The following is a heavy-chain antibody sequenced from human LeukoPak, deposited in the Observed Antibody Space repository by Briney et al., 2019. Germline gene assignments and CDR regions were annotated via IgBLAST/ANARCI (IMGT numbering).Heavy chain of an antibody. CDR3: ARHNFGENYDFWSGPYWYFDL. CDR1: GGSISSYY. CDR2: IYYSGST. Sequence: PSETLSLTCTVSGGSISSYYWSWIRQPPGKGLEWIGYIYYSGSTNYNPSLKSRVTISVDTSKNQFSLKLSSVTAADTAVYYCARHNFGENYDFWSGPYWYFDLWGRGTLVTVSS. J-gene: IGHJ2*01. V-gene: IGHV4-59*08. D-gene: IGHD3-3*01.